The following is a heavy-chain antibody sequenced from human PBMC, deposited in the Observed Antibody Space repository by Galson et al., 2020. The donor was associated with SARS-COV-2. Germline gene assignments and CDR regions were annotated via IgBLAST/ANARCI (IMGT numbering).Heavy chain of an antibody. CDR1: GFTFSSYA. Sequence: GGSLRLSCAASGFTFSSYAMSWVRQAPGKGLEWVSAISGSGGSTYYADSVKGRFTISRDNSKDTLYLQRNSLRADDTAVYYCAKDPYRSLDYGDSGSMDVWGQGTTVTVSS. V-gene: IGHV3-23*01. CDR3: AKDPYRSLDYGDSGSMDV. J-gene: IGHJ6*02. D-gene: IGHD4-17*01. CDR2: ISGSGGST.